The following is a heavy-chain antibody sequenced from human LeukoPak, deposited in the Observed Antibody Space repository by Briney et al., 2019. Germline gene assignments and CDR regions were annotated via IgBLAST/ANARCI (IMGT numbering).Heavy chain of an antibody. CDR2: IYHSGSS. J-gene: IGHJ5*02. V-gene: IGHV4-38-2*02. D-gene: IGHD6-13*01. Sequence: PSETLSLTCTVSGYSISSGYYWGWIRQPPGKGLEWIGRIYHSGSSYYNPSLKSRVTISVDTSKNQFSLKLSSVTAADTAVYYCARGTSSGYYNWFDPWGQGTLVTVSS. CDR3: ARGTSSGYYNWFDP. CDR1: GYSISSGYY.